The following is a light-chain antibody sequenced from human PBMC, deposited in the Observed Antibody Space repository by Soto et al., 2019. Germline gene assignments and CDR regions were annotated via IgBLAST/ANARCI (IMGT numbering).Light chain of an antibody. V-gene: IGKV1-5*03. CDR2: KAS. J-gene: IGKJ1*01. CDR1: QSISSW. Sequence: DIQMTQSPSTLSASVGDRVTITCRASQSISSWLAWYQQKPGKAPKLLIYKASSLESGVPSRFNGSGSGTDFTLTISGLQHDDFATYYCQQYNSYSTFGQGTKVEIK. CDR3: QQYNSYST.